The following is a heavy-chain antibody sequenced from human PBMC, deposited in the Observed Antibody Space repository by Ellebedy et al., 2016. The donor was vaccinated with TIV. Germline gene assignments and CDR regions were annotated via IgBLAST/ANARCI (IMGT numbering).Heavy chain of an antibody. D-gene: IGHD3-10*01. CDR1: GFVFSDYG. V-gene: IGHV3-33*01. J-gene: IGHJ4*02. Sequence: GGSLRLXCAASGFVFSDYGMHWVRQAPGQGLEWLAVIWSDGTKKDYADSAKGRFTISRDNSNNTLYLQMNSLRVEDTAVYFCAREEVQGSGTYFDSWGQGTLVTVSS. CDR2: IWSDGTKK. CDR3: AREEVQGSGTYFDS.